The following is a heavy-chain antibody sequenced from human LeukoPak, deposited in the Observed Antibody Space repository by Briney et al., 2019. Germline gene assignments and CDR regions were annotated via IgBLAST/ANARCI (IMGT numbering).Heavy chain of an antibody. V-gene: IGHV1-69*13. CDR2: IIPIFGTA. Sequence: ASVKVSCKASGGTFSSYAISWVRQAPGQGLEWMGGIIPIFGTANYAQKFQGRVTITADESTSTAYMELSSLRSEDTAVYYCAREVIWFGEFDRSYAFDIWGQGTMVTVSS. CDR1: GGTFSSYA. CDR3: AREVIWFGEFDRSYAFDI. J-gene: IGHJ3*02. D-gene: IGHD3-10*01.